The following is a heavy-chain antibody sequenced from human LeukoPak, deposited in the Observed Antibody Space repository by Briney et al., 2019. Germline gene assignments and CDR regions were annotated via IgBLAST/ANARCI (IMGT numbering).Heavy chain of an antibody. D-gene: IGHD1-1*01. CDR3: AKDAGEAGSYGMDV. CDR2: ISGTGGST. Sequence: PGGSLRLSCAASGFTFSSYSMSWVRQAPGKGLEWVSTISGTGGSTYYADSVKGRFTISRDNSKNTLYLQMNSLRAEDTAVYYCAKDAGEAGSYGMDVWGPGTTVTVSS. V-gene: IGHV3-23*01. J-gene: IGHJ6*02. CDR1: GFTFSSYS.